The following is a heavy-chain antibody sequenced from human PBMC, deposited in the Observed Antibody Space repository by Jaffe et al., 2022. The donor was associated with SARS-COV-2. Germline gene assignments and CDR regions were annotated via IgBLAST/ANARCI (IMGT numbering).Heavy chain of an antibody. CDR2: ISYDGSNK. CDR1: GFTFSSYG. D-gene: IGHD5-12*01. CDR3: AKTEEGDGYNFFY. J-gene: IGHJ4*02. V-gene: IGHV3-30*18. Sequence: QVQLVESGGGVVQPGRSLRLSCAASGFTFSSYGMHWVRQAPGKGLEWVAVISYDGSNKYYADSVKGRFTISRDNSKNTLYLQMNSLRAEDTAVYYCAKTEEGDGYNFFYWGQGTLVTVSS.